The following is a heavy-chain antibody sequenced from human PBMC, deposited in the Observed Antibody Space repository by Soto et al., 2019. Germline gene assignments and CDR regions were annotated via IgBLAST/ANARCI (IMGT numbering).Heavy chain of an antibody. V-gene: IGHV3-30-3*01. J-gene: IGHJ4*02. CDR2: ISYDGSNK. D-gene: IGHD6-19*01. Sequence: PGGSLRLSCAASGFTFSSYAMHWVRQAPGKGLEWVAVISYDGSNKYYADSEKGRFTISRDNSKNTLYLQMNSLRAEDTAVYYCARDETIAVAGSYFDYWGQGTLVTVSS. CDR3: ARDETIAVAGSYFDY. CDR1: GFTFSSYA.